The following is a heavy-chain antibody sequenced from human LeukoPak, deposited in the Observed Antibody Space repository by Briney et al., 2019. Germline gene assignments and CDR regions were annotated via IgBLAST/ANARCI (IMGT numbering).Heavy chain of an antibody. Sequence: GGSLRLSCAASGFTFSSYAMSWVRQAPGKGLEWVSAISGSGGSTYYADSVKGRFTISRDNSKNTLYLQMNSLRAEDTAVYYCAKGSYYDFWSGYSTFDPWGQGTLVTVSS. CDR1: GFTFSSYA. D-gene: IGHD3-3*01. J-gene: IGHJ5*02. CDR3: AKGSYYDFWSGYSTFDP. V-gene: IGHV3-23*01. CDR2: ISGSGGST.